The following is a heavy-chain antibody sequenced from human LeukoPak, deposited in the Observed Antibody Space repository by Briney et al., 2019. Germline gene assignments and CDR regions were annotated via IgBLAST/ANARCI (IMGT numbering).Heavy chain of an antibody. D-gene: IGHD2-2*01. CDR3: ARDLRRVPATPTLYYYYGMDV. CDR1: GYTLTELS. J-gene: IGHJ6*02. Sequence: ASVKVSCKVSGYTLTELSMHWVRQAPGKGLEWMGGFDPEDGETSYAQKFQGRVTMTRDTSTSTVYMELSSLRSEDTAVYYCARDLRRVPATPTLYYYYGMDVWGQGTTVTVSS. V-gene: IGHV1-24*01. CDR2: FDPEDGET.